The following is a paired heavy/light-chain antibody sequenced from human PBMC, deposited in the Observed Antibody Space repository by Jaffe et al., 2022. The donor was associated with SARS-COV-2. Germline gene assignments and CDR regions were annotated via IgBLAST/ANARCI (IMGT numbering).Heavy chain of an antibody. J-gene: IGHJ4*02. D-gene: IGHD3-9*01. CDR3: VRSGEGDDSIDWVHY. V-gene: IGHV4-61*02. Sequence: QVQLQESGPGLVKPSQTLSLTCTVSGGSISSGIYYWGWIRQPAGKGLEWIGRIQSSGRTEYNSSLKSRVTISLDTSKNQFSLKVTSVTAADTAVYYCVRSGEGDDSIDWVHYWGQGALVTVSS. CDR1: GGSISSGIYY. CDR2: IQSSGRT.
Light chain of an antibody. CDR3: QQYKAYST. CDR1: QSISTW. CDR2: KAS. Sequence: DIQMTQFPSTLSASVGDRVTITCRASQSISTWLAWHQQKPGKAPNLLIYKASTLESGVPSRFSGSGSGTEFTLTISSLQPEDFATYYCQQYKAYSTFGQGTRLEIK. J-gene: IGKJ5*01. V-gene: IGKV1-5*03.